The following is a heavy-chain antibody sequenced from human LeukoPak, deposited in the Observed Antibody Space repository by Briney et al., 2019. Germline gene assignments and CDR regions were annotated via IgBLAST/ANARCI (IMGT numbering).Heavy chain of an antibody. V-gene: IGHV4-34*01. J-gene: IGHJ4*02. D-gene: IGHD3-22*01. CDR3: ARGRYYDSSGDLYYFDY. Sequence: SETLSLTCAVYGGSFSGYYWSWIRQPPGKGLEWIGEINHSGSTNYNPSLKSRVTISVDTSKNQFSLKLSSVTAADTAVYYCARGRYYDSSGDLYYFDYWSQGTLVTVSS. CDR1: GGSFSGYY. CDR2: INHSGST.